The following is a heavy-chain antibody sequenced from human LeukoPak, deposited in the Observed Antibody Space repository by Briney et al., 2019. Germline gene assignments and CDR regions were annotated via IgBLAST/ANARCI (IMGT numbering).Heavy chain of an antibody. J-gene: IGHJ4*02. CDR2: IIPIFGTA. Sequence: SVKVSCKASGGTFSSYAISWVRQAPGQGLEWMGRIIPIFGTANYAQKFQGRVTITTDESTSTAYMELSSLSSEDTAVYYCARDLGEYYDSSGYLSFFDYWGQGTLVTVSS. D-gene: IGHD3-22*01. V-gene: IGHV1-69*05. CDR3: ARDLGEYYDSSGYLSFFDY. CDR1: GGTFSSYA.